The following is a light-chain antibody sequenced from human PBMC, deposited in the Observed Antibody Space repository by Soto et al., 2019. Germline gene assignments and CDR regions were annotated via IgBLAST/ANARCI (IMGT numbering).Light chain of an antibody. J-gene: IGKJ5*01. V-gene: IGKV1-39*01. CDR2: AAS. CDR3: QQSFTSPIT. Sequence: DIQMTQSPSSLSASVGDRVTITCRASQNINTYLHWYHQKPGKAPKLLIYAASSLQRGVPSRFSGSGSGTDFTLTISSLQPEDFATYYCQQSFTSPITFGQGTRLEMK. CDR1: QNINTY.